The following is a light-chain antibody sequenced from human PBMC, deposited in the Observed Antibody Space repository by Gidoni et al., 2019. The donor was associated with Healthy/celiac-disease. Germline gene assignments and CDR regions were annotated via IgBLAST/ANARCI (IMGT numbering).Light chain of an antibody. V-gene: IGKV1-39*01. CDR2: AAS. J-gene: IGKJ2*01. CDR1: QSISSY. Sequence: RVTITCRASQSISSYLNWYQQKPGKAPKLLIYAASSLQSGVPSRFSGSGSGTDFTLTISSLQPEDFATYYCQQSYSTLVYTFGQGTKLEIK. CDR3: QQSYSTLVYT.